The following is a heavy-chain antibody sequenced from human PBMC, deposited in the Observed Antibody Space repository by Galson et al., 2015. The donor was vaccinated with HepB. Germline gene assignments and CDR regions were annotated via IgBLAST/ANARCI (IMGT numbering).Heavy chain of an antibody. D-gene: IGHD4-17*01. CDR1: GYSFTSYW. V-gene: IGHV5-51*03. CDR3: AKGLRETLTTYWYFDL. CDR2: IFPGDSDT. Sequence: QSGAEVKKPGESLKISCKGSGYSFTSYWIAWVRQMPGKGLEWMGIIFPGDSDTRYSPSFQGQVTISADKSISTAYLQWSSLKASDTAMYYCAKGLRETLTTYWYFDLWGRGTLVTVSS. J-gene: IGHJ2*01.